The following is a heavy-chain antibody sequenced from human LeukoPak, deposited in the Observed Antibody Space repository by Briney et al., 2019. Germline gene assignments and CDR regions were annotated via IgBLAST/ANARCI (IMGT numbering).Heavy chain of an antibody. V-gene: IGHV3-48*01. CDR3: AREPLDY. CDR1: GFTFSSYS. J-gene: IGHJ4*02. CDR2: ITSSSSTI. Sequence: PGGSLRLSCAASGFTFSSYSMNWVRQAPGKGLEWVSYITSSSSTIYYADSVKGRFTISRDNAKDSLHLQMNSLRAEDTAVYYCAREPLDYWGQGTLVTVSS.